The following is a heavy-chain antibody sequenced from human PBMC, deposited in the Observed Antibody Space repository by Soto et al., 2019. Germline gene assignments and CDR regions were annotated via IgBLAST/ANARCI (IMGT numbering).Heavy chain of an antibody. CDR1: GYTFTNYY. CDR3: GRASGESYDTTGSPYNWFDS. CDR2: INPIGGST. J-gene: IGHJ5*01. Sequence: GSVKVSCKASGYTFTNYYVHWVRQAPGQGLEWMGIINPIGGSTTYAQKFQGRVTMTRGTSTSTVYMELSSLRSDDAAVYYCGRASGESYDTTGSPYNWFDSWGQGTLVTVSS. V-gene: IGHV1-46*01. D-gene: IGHD3-22*01.